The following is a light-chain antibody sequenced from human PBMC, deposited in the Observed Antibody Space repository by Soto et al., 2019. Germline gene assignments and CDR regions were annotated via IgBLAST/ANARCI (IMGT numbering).Light chain of an antibody. CDR3: QQYNNPEIT. CDR1: QSVSSN. V-gene: IGKV3-15*01. J-gene: IGKJ3*01. Sequence: EIVMTQSPATLSVSPGERATLSCRASQSVSSNLAWYQQKPGQAPRLLIYGASTRATGIPARLSGSGSGTAFTLTIRSLQSEDLAFYYCQQYNNPEITFGPGTKVDI. CDR2: GAS.